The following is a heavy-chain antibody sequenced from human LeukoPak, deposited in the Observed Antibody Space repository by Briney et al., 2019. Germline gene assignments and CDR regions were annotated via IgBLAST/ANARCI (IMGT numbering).Heavy chain of an antibody. CDR1: GYTFTSYY. CDR2: INPSAGGT. V-gene: IGHV1-46*01. D-gene: IGHD6-19*01. CDR3: ARDRRSSGWFLSHFDY. Sequence: ASVKVSCKASGYTFTSYYIHWVWQAPGQGLQWMGIINPSAGGTVYAQKFQGRVTMTRDTSTSTVYMELSSLRSDDTAVYYCARDRRSSGWFLSHFDYWGQGALVTVSS. J-gene: IGHJ4*02.